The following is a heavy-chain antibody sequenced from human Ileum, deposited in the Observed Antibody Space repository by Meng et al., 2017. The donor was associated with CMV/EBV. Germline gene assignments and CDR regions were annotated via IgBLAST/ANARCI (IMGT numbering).Heavy chain of an antibody. D-gene: IGHD3-9*01. CDR2: IYSSGST. V-gene: IGHV4-59*01. CDR3: ARRMTGFYHHFDP. Sequence: QVQLQESGPGLVKPSETLSLNCTVLGGSINNSYWTWIRQPPGQRLEWIGYIYSSGSTYYNPSLKSRVTVSVDTSKNQFSLRLTSVTAADTAIYYCARRMTGFYHHFDPWGQGTLVTVSS. J-gene: IGHJ5*02. CDR1: GGSINNSY.